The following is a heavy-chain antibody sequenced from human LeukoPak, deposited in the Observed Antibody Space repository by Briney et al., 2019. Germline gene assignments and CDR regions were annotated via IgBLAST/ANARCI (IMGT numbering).Heavy chain of an antibody. J-gene: IGHJ4*02. CDR2: INEDGTDS. CDR3: VRDETLWTLDW. CDR1: GFTFRGHW. V-gene: IGHV3-74*03. Sequence: GGSLRLSCIASGFTFRGHWIHWVRQAPAMGLVWVSRINEDGTDSMYAESVKGRFTISRDNAKNTVYLQMNSLRAEDTAVYYCVRDETLWTLDWWGQGTLVSVS. D-gene: IGHD1-1*01.